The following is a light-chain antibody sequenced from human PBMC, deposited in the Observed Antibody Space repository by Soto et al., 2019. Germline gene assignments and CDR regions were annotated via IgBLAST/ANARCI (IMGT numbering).Light chain of an antibody. J-gene: IGLJ1*01. CDR1: HSDIVNYNY. CDR2: DVG. V-gene: IGLV2-14*03. CDR3: NSYREDHPRFYV. Sequence: QSALTQPASVSGSPGQSITISCTGTHSDIVNYNYVSWYQHLPGKAPKLMIYDVGSRPSGVSSRFSGSKSGNTASLAISGLQAEDEADYYRNSYREDHPRFYVFGTGTKVPVL.